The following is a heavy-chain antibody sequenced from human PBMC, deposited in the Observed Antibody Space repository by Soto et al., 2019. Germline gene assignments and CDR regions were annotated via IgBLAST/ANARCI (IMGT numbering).Heavy chain of an antibody. D-gene: IGHD5-12*01. CDR2: IIPIFGTA. J-gene: IGHJ6*02. CDR3: ARGRKGATSNYYYYGMDV. V-gene: IGHV1-69*13. Sequence: ASVKVSCKASGGTFSSYAISWVRQAPGQGLEWMGGIIPIFGTANYAQKFQGRVTITADESTSTAYMELSSLRSEDTAVYYCARGRKGATSNYYYYGMDVWGQGTTVTVS. CDR1: GGTFSSYA.